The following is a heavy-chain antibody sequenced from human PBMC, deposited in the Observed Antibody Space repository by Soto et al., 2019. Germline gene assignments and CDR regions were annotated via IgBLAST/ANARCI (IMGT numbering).Heavy chain of an antibody. V-gene: IGHV3-23*01. CDR1: GFTFSSYA. CDR3: AKVAIVVVPAASSRMDV. D-gene: IGHD2-2*01. CDR2: ISGSGGST. Sequence: EVQLLESGGGLVQPGGSLRLSCAASGFTFSSYAMSWVRQAPGKGLEWVSAISGSGGSTYYADSVKGRFTISRDNSKNPVELQMNSLRTEETAVYYCAKVAIVVVPAASSRMDVWGPGTTVTVSS. J-gene: IGHJ6*02.